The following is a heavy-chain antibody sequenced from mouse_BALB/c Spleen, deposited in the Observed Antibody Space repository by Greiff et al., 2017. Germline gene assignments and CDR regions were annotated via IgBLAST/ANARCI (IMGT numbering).Heavy chain of an antibody. V-gene: IGHV5-6-3*01. Sequence: EVQGVESGGGLVQPGGSLKLSCAASGFTFSSYGMSWVRQTPDKRLELVATINSNGGSTCYPDSVKGRFTISRDNAKNTLYLQMSSLKSEDTAMYYCARGDSIHYYGYLDYWGQGTTLTVSS. CDR2: INSNGGST. D-gene: IGHD1-2*01. CDR1: GFTFSSYG. CDR3: ARGDSIHYYGYLDY. J-gene: IGHJ2*01.